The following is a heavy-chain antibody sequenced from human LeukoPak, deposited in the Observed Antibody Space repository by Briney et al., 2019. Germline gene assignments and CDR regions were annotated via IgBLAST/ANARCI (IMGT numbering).Heavy chain of an antibody. J-gene: IGHJ1*01. CDR2: INPSGGST. V-gene: IGHV1-46*02. D-gene: IGHD6-13*01. CDR3: ARAWWGIAAAGNHFQH. Sequence: ASVKVSCKASGYTFNSYYMHWVRQAPGQGLEWMGIINPSGGSTRYAQKFKGRVTMTTDTSTSTAYMELRSLRSDDTAVYYCARAWWGIAAAGNHFQHWGQGTLVTVSS. CDR1: GYTFNSYY.